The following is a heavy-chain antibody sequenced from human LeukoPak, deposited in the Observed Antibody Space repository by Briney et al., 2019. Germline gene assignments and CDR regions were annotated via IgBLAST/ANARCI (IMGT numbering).Heavy chain of an antibody. V-gene: IGHV5-51*01. J-gene: IGHJ3*01. CDR3: ARWVVRGLIRDAFDV. CDR2: IYPDDSDT. D-gene: IGHD3-10*01. CDR1: GYTFTSYW. Sequence: GESLKISCKGSGYTFTSYWIGWVRQLPGKGLEWMGIIYPDDSDTRYSPSFQSQVTISADRSINTAYLQWSSLKASDTAMFYCARWVVRGLIRDAFDVWGQGTMVTVSS.